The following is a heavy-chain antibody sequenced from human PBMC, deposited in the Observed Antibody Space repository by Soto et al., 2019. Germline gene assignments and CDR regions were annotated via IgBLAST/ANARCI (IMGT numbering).Heavy chain of an antibody. CDR1: GFTFSSYA. Sequence: PGGSLRLSCAASGFTFSSYAMSWVRQAPGKGLEWVSAISGSGGSTYYADSVKGRFTISRDNSKNTLYLQMNSLRAEDTAVYYCAKDHYDILTGYLPPYYYYGMDVWGQGTTVTVSS. D-gene: IGHD3-9*01. CDR2: ISGSGGST. V-gene: IGHV3-23*01. CDR3: AKDHYDILTGYLPPYYYYGMDV. J-gene: IGHJ6*02.